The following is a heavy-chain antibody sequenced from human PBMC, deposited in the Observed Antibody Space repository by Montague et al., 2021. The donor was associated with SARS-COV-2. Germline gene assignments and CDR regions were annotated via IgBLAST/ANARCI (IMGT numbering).Heavy chain of an antibody. V-gene: IGHV4-39*02. CDR2: ISYSGST. CDR3: ARLGDFYGSGSYKNSWFDP. CDR1: AGSISTNSYY. D-gene: IGHD3-10*01. Sequence: SETLSLTCTVSAGSISTNSYYWAWIRQPPGKGLEWIGSISYSGSTYFNPSLESRLTMCVDTSKNHFSLKLSSVTAADTAVYYCARLGDFYGSGSYKNSWFDPWGQGTRVTVSS. J-gene: IGHJ5*02.